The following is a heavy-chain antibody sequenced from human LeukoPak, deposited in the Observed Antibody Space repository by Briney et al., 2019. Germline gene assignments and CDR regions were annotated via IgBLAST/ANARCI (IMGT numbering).Heavy chain of an antibody. Sequence: GGSLRLSCAASGFAFSSYAMHWVRQGPGKGLEWVALVSYDGGSKYYADSVKGRITISRDNSRNTLYLQMNSLRGDDTAVYYCAREVYSSTWFDLWGQGTLVTVSS. CDR2: VSYDGGSK. CDR1: GFAFSSYA. V-gene: IGHV3-30*14. CDR3: AREVYSSTWFDL. J-gene: IGHJ4*02. D-gene: IGHD6-13*01.